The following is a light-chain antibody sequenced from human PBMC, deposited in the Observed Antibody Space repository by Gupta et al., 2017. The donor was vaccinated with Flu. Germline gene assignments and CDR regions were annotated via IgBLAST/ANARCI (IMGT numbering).Light chain of an antibody. CDR2: DDS. Sequence: SSVLTQAPSVSVAPGQTARITCGGNNIGSKSVHWYQQKPGQAPGLVVYDDSEWHSGISERFSGSHSGNTATLIISRVDGGEEADYYCQVWDSMSDNPRVFGGGTKLTVL. J-gene: IGLJ3*02. CDR1: NIGSKS. V-gene: IGLV3-21*02. CDR3: QVWDSMSDNPRV.